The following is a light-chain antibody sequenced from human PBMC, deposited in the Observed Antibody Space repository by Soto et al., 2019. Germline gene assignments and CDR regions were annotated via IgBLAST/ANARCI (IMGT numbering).Light chain of an antibody. CDR1: QSINSD. V-gene: IGKV3-11*01. Sequence: EIVMTQSPATLSVSPGETTRLSCRASQSINSDVAWYQQKVGQTPRLLIYGASTRATGIAARFSGSGSGTDFTLTISSLEPEDFAVYYCQQRSSWPFTFGPGTKVDIK. J-gene: IGKJ3*01. CDR3: QQRSSWPFT. CDR2: GAS.